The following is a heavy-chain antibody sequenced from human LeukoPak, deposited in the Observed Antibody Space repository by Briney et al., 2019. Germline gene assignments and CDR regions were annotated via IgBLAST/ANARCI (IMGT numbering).Heavy chain of an antibody. CDR3: AGFNSSWYFYGY. J-gene: IGHJ4*02. CDR2: IYYSGTT. CDR1: GGSISSYF. Sequence: SETLSLTCTVSGGSISSYFWSWIRQPPGKGLEWIGYIYYSGTTNYNPSLKSRVTISVDTSKNQFSLKLTSVTAADTAVYYCAGFNSSWYFYGYWGQGTLVTVSS. D-gene: IGHD6-13*01. V-gene: IGHV4-59*08.